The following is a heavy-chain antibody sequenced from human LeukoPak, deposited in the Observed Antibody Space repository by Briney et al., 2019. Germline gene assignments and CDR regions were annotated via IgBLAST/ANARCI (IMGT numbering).Heavy chain of an antibody. J-gene: IGHJ4*01. V-gene: IGHV5-51*01. D-gene: IGHD3-9*01. CDR2: IYPGDSDT. CDR1: GYSFPNFW. CDR3: ARPYYYNNETSYDVH. Sequence: PGESLKISCKTSGYSFPNFWIGWVRQLPGKGLEWMGIIYPGDSDTRYSPSFRGQVTISADKSITTAYLQWSSLAASDSGIYYCARPYYYNNETSYDVHWGHGTQVTVSS.